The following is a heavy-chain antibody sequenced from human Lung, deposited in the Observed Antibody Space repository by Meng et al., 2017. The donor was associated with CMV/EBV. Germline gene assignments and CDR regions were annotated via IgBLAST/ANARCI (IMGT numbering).Heavy chain of an antibody. CDR1: GGSFSTYT. Sequence: HVQLVQSGAEVKKPGSSVKVACKTSGGSFSTYTFSWVRQAPGQGLEWMGGLIPVLNKAKSAPRFQDRVTFTADETTTTAYMELSSLTFEGTAVYFCARGRGNQPLFDFWGQGTLVTASS. D-gene: IGHD2/OR15-2a*01. CDR3: ARGRGNQPLFDF. V-gene: IGHV1-69*10. J-gene: IGHJ4*02. CDR2: LIPVLNKA.